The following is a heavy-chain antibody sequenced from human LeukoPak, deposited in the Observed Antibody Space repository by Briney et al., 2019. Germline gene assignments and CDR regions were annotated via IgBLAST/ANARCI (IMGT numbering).Heavy chain of an antibody. J-gene: IGHJ5*02. CDR3: AKWDAYIES. CDR2: IYSGGST. CDR1: GFTVSSNY. D-gene: IGHD3-16*01. Sequence: GRSLRLSCAASGFTVSSNYMSWVRQAPGKGLEWVSVIYSGGSTYYADSVKGRFTISRDNSKNTVFLQMNSLRAEDTAVYYCAKWDAYIESWGQGTLVTVSS. V-gene: IGHV3-53*01.